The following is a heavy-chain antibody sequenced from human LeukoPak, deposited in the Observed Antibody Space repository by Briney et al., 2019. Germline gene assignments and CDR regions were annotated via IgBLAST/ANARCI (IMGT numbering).Heavy chain of an antibody. CDR3: AKDRYFQH. Sequence: GGSLRLSCAASGFTVGSNYMNWVRQAPGKGLEWVSIIYSGGSAYYADSVKGRFTVSRDNSKNTLYLQMNSPRAEDTAVYYCAKDRYFQHWGQGTLVTVSS. J-gene: IGHJ1*01. V-gene: IGHV3-53*01. CDR1: GFTVGSNY. CDR2: IYSGGSA.